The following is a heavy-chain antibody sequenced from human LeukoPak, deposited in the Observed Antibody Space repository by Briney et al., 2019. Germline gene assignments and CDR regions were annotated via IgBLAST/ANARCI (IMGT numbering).Heavy chain of an antibody. J-gene: IGHJ6*04. CDR1: GFTFSSYE. CDR2: ISSSGSTI. Sequence: GGSLRLSCAASGFTFSSYEMNWVRQAPGKGLEWVSYISSSGSTIYYADSVKGRFTISRDNAKNSLYLQMNSLRAEDTSVYYCAELGITMIGGVWAKGTTVTISS. D-gene: IGHD3-10*02. CDR3: AELGITMIGGV. V-gene: IGHV3-48*03.